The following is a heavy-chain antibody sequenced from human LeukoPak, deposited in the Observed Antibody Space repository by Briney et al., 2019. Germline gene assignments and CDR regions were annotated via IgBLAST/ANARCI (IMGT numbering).Heavy chain of an antibody. Sequence: PSETLSLTCTVSGGSISSGSYYWSWIRQPPGKGLEWIGYIYYSGSTNYNPSLKSRVTISVDTSKNQFSLKLSSLTAADTAVYFCARGPYSYDSSGAFDIWGQGTMVTVSS. CDR2: IYYSGST. CDR3: ARGPYSYDSSGAFDI. D-gene: IGHD3-22*01. CDR1: GGSISSGSYY. J-gene: IGHJ3*02. V-gene: IGHV4-61*01.